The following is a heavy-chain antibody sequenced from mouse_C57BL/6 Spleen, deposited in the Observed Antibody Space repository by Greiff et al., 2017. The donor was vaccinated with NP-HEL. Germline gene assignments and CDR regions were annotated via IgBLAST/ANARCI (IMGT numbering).Heavy chain of an antibody. J-gene: IGHJ3*01. Sequence: QVQLQQSGPELVKPGASVKISCKASGYAFSSYWMNWVKQRPGKSLEWIGHIYPCDGGTSYNGKFKGKATLTVDKSSSTAYMQLSSLTSEDSAVYCCTTFGFADWGQGTMVTVSA. CDR2: IYPCDGGT. D-gene: IGHD1-1*01. CDR3: TTFGFAD. CDR1: GYAFSSYW. V-gene: IGHV1-80*01.